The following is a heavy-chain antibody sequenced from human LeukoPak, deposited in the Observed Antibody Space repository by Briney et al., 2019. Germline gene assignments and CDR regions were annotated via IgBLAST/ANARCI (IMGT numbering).Heavy chain of an antibody. J-gene: IGHJ4*02. Sequence: GGSLRLSCAASGFTFSSYAMSWVRQAPGKGLEWVSAISGSGGSTYYADSVKGRFTISRDNSKNTLYLQMNSLRAEDTAVYYCAPVGQWELFAYWGQGTLVTVSS. CDR2: ISGSGGST. D-gene: IGHD1-26*01. CDR1: GFTFSSYA. V-gene: IGHV3-23*01. CDR3: APVGQWELFAY.